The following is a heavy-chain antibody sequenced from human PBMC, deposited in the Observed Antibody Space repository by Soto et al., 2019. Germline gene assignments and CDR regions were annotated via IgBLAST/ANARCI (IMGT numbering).Heavy chain of an antibody. Sequence: EVQLVESGGGLVQPGGSLRLSCSASGFTFSSHWMYWVRQVPGKGLVWVSRINGDGTTTNYADSVKGRFTISRDNAKNTRLMEMNRLRAEGTAVYYGASDEGGYWGQGTLVTVSS. J-gene: IGHJ4*02. CDR3: ASDEGGY. D-gene: IGHD3-16*01. CDR1: GFTFSSHW. CDR2: INGDGTTT. V-gene: IGHV3-74*01.